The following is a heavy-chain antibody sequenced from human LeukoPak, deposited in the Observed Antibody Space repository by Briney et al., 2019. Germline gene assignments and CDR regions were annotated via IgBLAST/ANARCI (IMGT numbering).Heavy chain of an antibody. V-gene: IGHV4-59*08. J-gene: IGHJ6*02. D-gene: IGHD3-10*01. CDR3: ARQGYGSGSYFPYYYYGMDV. CDR1: GGSISSYY. CDR2: IYYSGST. Sequence: SETLSLTCTVSGGSISSYYWSWIRQPPGKGLEWIGYIYYSGSTNYNPSLKSRVTISVDTSKNQFSLKLSSVTAADTAVYYCARQGYGSGSYFPYYYYGMDVWGQGTTVTVSS.